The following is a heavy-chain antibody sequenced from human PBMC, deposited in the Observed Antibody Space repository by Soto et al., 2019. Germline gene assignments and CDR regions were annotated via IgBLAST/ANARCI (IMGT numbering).Heavy chain of an antibody. CDR2: IKEDGSQK. V-gene: IGHV3-7*03. CDR1: GFTFSSYW. Sequence: GSLRLSCAASGFTFSSYWMAWVRQAPGKGLEWVAFIKEDGSQKYSADSVKGRFTISKDNAKNSLYLQMNSLRAEDTAVYYCARVRGDSSGSYYFDYWGQGALVTVSS. D-gene: IGHD3-22*01. CDR3: ARVRGDSSGSYYFDY. J-gene: IGHJ4*02.